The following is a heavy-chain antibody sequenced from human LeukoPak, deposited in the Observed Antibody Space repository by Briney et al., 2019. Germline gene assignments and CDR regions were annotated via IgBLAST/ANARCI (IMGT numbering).Heavy chain of an antibody. CDR1: GGSISSYY. D-gene: IGHD5-12*01. V-gene: IGHV4-59*08. J-gene: IGHJ4*02. CDR2: IYYSGST. Sequence: SETLSPTCTVSGGSISSYYWSWIRQPPGKGLEWIGYIYYSGSTNYNPSLKSRVTISVDTSKNQFSLKLSSVTAADTAVYYCARRSNSGYDEYYFDYWGQGTLVTVSS. CDR3: ARRSNSGYDEYYFDY.